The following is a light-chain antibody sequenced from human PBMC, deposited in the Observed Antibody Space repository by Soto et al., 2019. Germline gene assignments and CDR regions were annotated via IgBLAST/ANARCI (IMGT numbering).Light chain of an antibody. J-gene: IGLJ1*01. CDR3: SSYAGSNTYV. CDR2: EVN. V-gene: IGLV2-14*01. Sequence: QSVLTQPASVSGSPGQSITISCTGTSSDVGGYDYVSWYQLHPGKAPKLMVFEVNNRPSGVSYRFSGSKSGNTASLTISGLQAEDEADYFCSSYAGSNTYVFGSGTKVTVL. CDR1: SSDVGGYDY.